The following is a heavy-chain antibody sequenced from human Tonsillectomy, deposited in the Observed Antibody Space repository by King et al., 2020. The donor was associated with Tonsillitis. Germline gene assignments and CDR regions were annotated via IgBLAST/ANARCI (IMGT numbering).Heavy chain of an antibody. V-gene: IGHV3-48*01. D-gene: IGHD6-19*01. CDR1: GFTFSGSS. CDR3: ATSDWYY. Sequence: VQLVESGGGLVQPGGSLRLSCAASGFTFSGSSMNWVRQAPGKGLEWISYISSSTTNIQYAGSVKGRFTISRDNAKNSLYLQMNSLRVEDTAVYFCATSDWYYWGQGTLVTVSS. J-gene: IGHJ4*02. CDR2: ISSSTTNI.